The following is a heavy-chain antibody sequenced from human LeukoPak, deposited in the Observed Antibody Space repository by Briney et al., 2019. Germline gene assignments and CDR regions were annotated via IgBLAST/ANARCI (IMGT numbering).Heavy chain of an antibody. D-gene: IGHD1-26*01. CDR1: GFTFSSSG. Sequence: GGSLRLSCAASGFTFSSSGMSWVRQAPGMGLEWVSAISGSGGSTYYADSVKGRFTISRDNSKNTLFLQMNNLRAEDTAVYYCAKDRDGIDFDYWGQGTLVTVSS. CDR2: ISGSGGST. J-gene: IGHJ4*02. V-gene: IGHV3-23*01. CDR3: AKDRDGIDFDY.